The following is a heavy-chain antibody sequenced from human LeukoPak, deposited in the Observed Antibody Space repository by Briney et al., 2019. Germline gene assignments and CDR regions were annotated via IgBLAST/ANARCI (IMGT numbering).Heavy chain of an antibody. Sequence: GGSLRLSCAASGFTFSSYGMHWVRQAPGKGLEWVAFIRYDGSNKYYADSVKGRFTISRDNSKNTLYLQMNSLRAEDTAVYYCAKGNRWFRELYWFDPWGQGTLVTVSS. J-gene: IGHJ5*02. D-gene: IGHD3-10*01. CDR1: GFTFSSYG. V-gene: IGHV3-30*02. CDR3: AKGNRWFRELYWFDP. CDR2: IRYDGSNK.